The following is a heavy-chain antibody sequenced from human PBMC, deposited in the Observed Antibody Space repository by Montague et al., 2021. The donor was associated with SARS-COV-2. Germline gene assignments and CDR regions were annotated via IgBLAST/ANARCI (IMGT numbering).Heavy chain of an antibody. CDR1: GGSISSSSSY. CDR2: IYYSGST. D-gene: IGHD3-22*01. V-gene: IGHV4-39*07. Sequence: SETLSLTCTVSGGSISSSSSYWGWIRQHPGMGLEWIGSIYYSGSTYYNPSLKSRITISVDTSKNQFSLGLTSVTAADTAVYYCARDIRIPMLIVIQGYGMDVWGQGTTVTVSS. J-gene: IGHJ6*02. CDR3: ARDIRIPMLIVIQGYGMDV.